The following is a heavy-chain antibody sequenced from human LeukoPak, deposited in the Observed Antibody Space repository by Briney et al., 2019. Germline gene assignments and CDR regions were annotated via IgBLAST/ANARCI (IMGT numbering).Heavy chain of an antibody. D-gene: IGHD3-10*01. CDR2: IYYSGST. CDR3: ARDHMVRGVSSFDY. J-gene: IGHJ4*02. Sequence: SETLSLTCTVSGGSISSSSYYWGWIRQPPGKGLEWIGSIYYSGSTYYNPSLKSRVTISVDTSKNQFSLKLSSVTAADTAVYYCARDHMVRGVSSFDYWGQGTLVTVSS. CDR1: GGSISSSSYY. V-gene: IGHV4-39*07.